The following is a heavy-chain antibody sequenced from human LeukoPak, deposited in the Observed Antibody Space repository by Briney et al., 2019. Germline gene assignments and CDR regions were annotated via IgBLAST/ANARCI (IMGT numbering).Heavy chain of an antibody. CDR3: AREVDDFWSGYLDPLGY. CDR2: ISSSSSTI. Sequence: PGGSLRLSCAASGFTFSSYSMNWVRQAPGKGLEWVSYISSSSSTIYYADSVKGRFTISRDNAKNSLYLQMNSLRAEDTAVYYCAREVDDFWSGYLDPLGYWGQGTLVTVSS. J-gene: IGHJ4*02. CDR1: GFTFSSYS. V-gene: IGHV3-48*01. D-gene: IGHD3-3*01.